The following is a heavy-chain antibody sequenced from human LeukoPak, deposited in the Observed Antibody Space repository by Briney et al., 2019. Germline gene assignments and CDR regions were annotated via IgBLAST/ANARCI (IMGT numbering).Heavy chain of an antibody. CDR1: GFTFDDYA. J-gene: IGHJ4*02. CDR2: ISWNSGSI. Sequence: QPGGSLRLSCAASGFTFDDYAMHWVRHAPGKGLEWVSGISWNSGSIGYADSVKGRFTISRDNAKNSLYLQMNSLRAEDTALYYCAKDNDDLGNFDYWGQGTLVTVSS. D-gene: IGHD3-3*01. CDR3: AKDNDDLGNFDY. V-gene: IGHV3-9*01.